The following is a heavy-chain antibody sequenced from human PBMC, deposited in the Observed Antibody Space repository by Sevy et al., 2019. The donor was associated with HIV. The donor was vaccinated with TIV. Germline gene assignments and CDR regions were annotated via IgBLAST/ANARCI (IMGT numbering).Heavy chain of an antibody. CDR3: ARDGSGGTTNSGMDV. J-gene: IGHJ6*02. V-gene: IGHV1-2*06. D-gene: IGHD1-7*01. Sequence: ASVKVSCKASGYTFTDDYLHWVRQAPGQGLEWMGRVYPNSGGTNYAQKFQGRVTMTRDTSISTAYMELSRLRFADTAVYYCARDGSGGTTNSGMDVWGQGTTVTVSS. CDR1: GYTFTDDY. CDR2: VYPNSGGT.